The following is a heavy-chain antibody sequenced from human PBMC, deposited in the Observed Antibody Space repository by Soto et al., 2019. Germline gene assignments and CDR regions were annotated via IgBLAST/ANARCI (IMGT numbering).Heavy chain of an antibody. V-gene: IGHV2-70*01. J-gene: IGHJ4*02. D-gene: IGHD6-19*01. CDR1: GFSLSTNGMC. CDR2: VDWDDDK. Sequence: SGPTLVNPTQTLTLTCTFSGFSLSTNGMCVSWIRQPPGKALEWFALVDWDDDKFYSISLRTRLTISRDTSKNQVVLTMTDMDPVDTATYYCARTPLTTGWSVDYWGQGTLVTVSS. CDR3: ARTPLTTGWSVDY.